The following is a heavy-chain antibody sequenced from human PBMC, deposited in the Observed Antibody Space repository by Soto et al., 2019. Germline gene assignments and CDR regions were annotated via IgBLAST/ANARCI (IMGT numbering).Heavy chain of an antibody. V-gene: IGHV3-15*07. Sequence: GGSLRLSCAASGFTFSKPWVNWVRQAPGKGLEWVGRVKSKTHGGITDYAEPVKGRFAISRDDSSNMVYLQMNSLKIEDTAVYYCTTDSYTTIIIVRFDYWGHGTLVTVSS. D-gene: IGHD3-22*01. CDR3: TTDSYTTIIIVRFDY. CDR1: GFTFSKPW. CDR2: VKSKTHGGIT. J-gene: IGHJ4*01.